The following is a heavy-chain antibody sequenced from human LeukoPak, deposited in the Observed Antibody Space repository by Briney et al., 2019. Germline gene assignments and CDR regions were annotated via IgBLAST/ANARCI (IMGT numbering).Heavy chain of an antibody. Sequence: ASVKVSCKASGYTFSNFGFSWVRQAPGQGLEWMGWISVYNGGTNYAPKFRGRVAMTTDTSTNTAYMELRSLRSDDTAMYFCARDSSRDPYDSERLSDHWGQGTLVTVSS. V-gene: IGHV1-18*01. D-gene: IGHD3-22*01. J-gene: IGHJ4*02. CDR1: GYTFSNFG. CDR3: ARDSSRDPYDSERLSDH. CDR2: ISVYNGGT.